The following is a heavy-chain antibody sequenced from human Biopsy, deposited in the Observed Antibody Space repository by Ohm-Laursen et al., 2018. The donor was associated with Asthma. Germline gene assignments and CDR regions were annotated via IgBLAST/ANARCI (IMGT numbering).Heavy chain of an antibody. CDR2: IYYSGST. CDR1: GGSISSGGYY. CDR3: ARDGSSVAGTPYGMDV. V-gene: IGHV4-31*03. Sequence: TLSPTCTVSGGSISSGGYYWSWIRQHPGKGLEWIGYIYYSGSTYYNPSLKSRVTISVDTSKNQFSLKLSSVTAADTAVYYCARDGSSVAGTPYGMDVWGQGTTVTVSS. D-gene: IGHD6-19*01. J-gene: IGHJ6*02.